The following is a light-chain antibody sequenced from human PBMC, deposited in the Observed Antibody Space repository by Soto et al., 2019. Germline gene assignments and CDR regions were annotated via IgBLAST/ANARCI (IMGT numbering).Light chain of an antibody. V-gene: IGKV2-28*01. CDR2: LGS. J-gene: IGKJ2*01. CDR3: MQALQTPRT. Sequence: DLVMTQSPLSLPVTPGEPASISCRSSQSLLHSNGYNYLDWYLQKPGQSPQLLIYLGSNRASGVPDRFSGSVSGTDFTLIISRVEAEDVGVYYCMQALQTPRTFGQGTKLEIK. CDR1: QSLLHSNGYNY.